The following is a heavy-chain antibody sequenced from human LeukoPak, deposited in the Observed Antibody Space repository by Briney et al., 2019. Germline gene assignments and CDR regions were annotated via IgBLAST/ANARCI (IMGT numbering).Heavy chain of an antibody. D-gene: IGHD3-22*01. J-gene: IGHJ5*02. Sequence: SETLSLTCAVYGGSFSGYYWSWIRQPPGKGLEWIGEINHSGSTNYNPSLKSRVTISVDTSKNQFSLKLSSVTAADTAVYYCAKDTYYYDSSGSRWFGPWGQGTLVTASS. CDR2: INHSGST. V-gene: IGHV4-34*01. CDR3: AKDTYYYDSSGSRWFGP. CDR1: GGSFSGYY.